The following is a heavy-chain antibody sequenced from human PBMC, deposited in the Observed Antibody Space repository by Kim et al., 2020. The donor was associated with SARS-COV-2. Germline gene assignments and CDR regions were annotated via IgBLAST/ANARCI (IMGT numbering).Heavy chain of an antibody. Sequence: GGSLRLSCAASGFTFSSYAMSWVRQAPGKGLEWVSAISGSGGSTYYADSVKGRFTISRDNSKNTLYLQMNSLRAEDTAVYYCAKRARITMVRGDRGDYYYDMDVWGQGTTVTVSS. D-gene: IGHD3-10*01. CDR2: ISGSGGST. CDR1: GFTFSSYA. CDR3: AKRARITMVRGDRGDYYYDMDV. J-gene: IGHJ6*02. V-gene: IGHV3-23*01.